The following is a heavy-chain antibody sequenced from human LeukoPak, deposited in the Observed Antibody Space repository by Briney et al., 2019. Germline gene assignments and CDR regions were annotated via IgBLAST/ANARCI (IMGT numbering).Heavy chain of an antibody. CDR3: ARLGSGSSWPLSY. J-gene: IGHJ4*02. Sequence: PGGSLRLSCAASGFIVSSNYMSWVRQAPGKGLEWVSVIYSGGSTYYADSVKGRFTIPRDNSKNTLYLQMNSLRAEDTAVYYCARLGSGSSWPLSYWGQGTLVTVSS. CDR1: GFIVSSNY. D-gene: IGHD6-13*01. V-gene: IGHV3-66*04. CDR2: IYSGGST.